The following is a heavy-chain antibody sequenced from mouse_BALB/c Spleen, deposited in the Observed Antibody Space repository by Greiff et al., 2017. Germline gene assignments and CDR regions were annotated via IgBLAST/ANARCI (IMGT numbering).Heavy chain of an antibody. CDR1: GYAFTNYL. V-gene: IGHV1-54*01. CDR3: AREGNYYGSSCGWFAY. D-gene: IGHD1-1*01. CDR2: INPGSGGT. J-gene: IGHJ3*01. Sequence: QVQLQQSGAELVRPGTSVKVSCKASGYAFTNYLIEWVKQRPGQGLEWIGVINPGSGGTNYNEKFKGKATLTADKSSSTAYMQLSSLTSDDSAVYCCAREGNYYGSSCGWFAYWGQGTLVTVSA.